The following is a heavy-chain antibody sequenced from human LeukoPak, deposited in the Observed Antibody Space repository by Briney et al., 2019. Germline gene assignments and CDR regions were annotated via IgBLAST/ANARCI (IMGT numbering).Heavy chain of an antibody. V-gene: IGHV3-30*02. Sequence: GGSLRLSCAASGFTFSSYGMHWVRQAPGKGLEWVAFIRYDGSNKYYADSVKGRFTISRDNSKNTLYLQMNSLRAEDTAVYYCAKVLRAVTTIYAFDIWGQGTMVTVSS. CDR3: AKVLRAVTTIYAFDI. CDR1: GFTFSSYG. J-gene: IGHJ3*02. D-gene: IGHD4-17*01. CDR2: IRYDGSNK.